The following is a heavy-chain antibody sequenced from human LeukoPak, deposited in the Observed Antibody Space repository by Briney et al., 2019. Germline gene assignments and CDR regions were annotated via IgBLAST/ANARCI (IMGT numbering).Heavy chain of an antibody. J-gene: IGHJ6*03. V-gene: IGHV4-61*02. CDR2: IYTSGST. CDR1: GGSISSGSYY. Sequence: SDTLSLTYTVSGGSISSGSYYWTWIRQPGGKGLEWIGRIYTSGSTNYNPSLKSRVTISVDTSKNQFSLKLSSVTAADTAVYYCARVPHYYYYYMDVWGKGTTVTVSS. CDR3: ARVPHYYYYYMDV.